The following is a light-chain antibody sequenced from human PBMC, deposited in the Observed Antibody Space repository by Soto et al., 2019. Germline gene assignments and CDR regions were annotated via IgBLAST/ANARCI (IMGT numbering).Light chain of an antibody. V-gene: IGKV3-20*01. CDR3: QQYGSSST. CDR2: GAS. J-gene: IGKJ5*01. Sequence: EIVLTQSPGTLSLSPGERATLSCRASQSVAITYLAWYQQKPGQAPRLLIYGASSRATGIPDRFSGSGSGTDFTLTISRLEPEDFAVYYCQQYGSSSTFGQGTRLEI. CDR1: QSVAITY.